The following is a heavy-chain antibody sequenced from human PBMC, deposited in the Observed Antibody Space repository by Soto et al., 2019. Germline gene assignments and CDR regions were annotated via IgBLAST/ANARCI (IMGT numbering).Heavy chain of an antibody. V-gene: IGHV3-30-3*01. CDR2: ISYDGSNK. CDR1: GFTFSSYA. CDR3: ARDVGVTGSSSWLIDY. J-gene: IGHJ4*02. D-gene: IGHD6-13*01. Sequence: GGSLRLSCAASGFTFSSYAMHWVRQAPGKGLEWVAVISYDGSNKYYAGSVKGRFTISRDNSKNTLYLQMNSLRAEDTAVYYCARDVGVTGSSSWLIDYWGQGTLVTVSS.